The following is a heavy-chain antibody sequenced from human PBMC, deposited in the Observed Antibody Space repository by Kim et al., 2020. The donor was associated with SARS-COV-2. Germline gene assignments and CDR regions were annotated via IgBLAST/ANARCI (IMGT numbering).Heavy chain of an antibody. J-gene: IGHJ4*02. Sequence: GGSLRLSFAASGFTFSSYAMGWVRQAPGKGLEWVSGISASGASTYYADSVKGRFTISRDNSKNTLYLQMNSLRAEDTAVYYCAKDRITVTPQFDYWGQGTLVTVSS. V-gene: IGHV3-23*01. CDR1: GFTFSSYA. D-gene: IGHD4-17*01. CDR2: ISASGAST. CDR3: AKDRITVTPQFDY.